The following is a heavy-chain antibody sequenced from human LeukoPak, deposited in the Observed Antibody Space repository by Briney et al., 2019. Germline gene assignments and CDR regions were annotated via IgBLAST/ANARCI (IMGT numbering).Heavy chain of an antibody. CDR3: AREQWEAFDI. CDR1: GGSISSYF. CDR2: ICSSGST. D-gene: IGHD1-26*01. Sequence: SETLSLTCTVSGGSISSYFWGWIRQPAGKGLEWIGRICSSGSTNYNPSLKSRVTMSVDTSKKQFSLKLSSATAADTAVYYCAREQWEAFDIWGQGTMVTVSS. J-gene: IGHJ3*02. V-gene: IGHV4-4*07.